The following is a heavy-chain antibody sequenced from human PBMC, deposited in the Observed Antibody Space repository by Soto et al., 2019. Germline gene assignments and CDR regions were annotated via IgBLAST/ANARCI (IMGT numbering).Heavy chain of an antibody. Sequence: QVPLVQSGAEVKKPGASVKVSCKASGYTFTSYGISWVRQAPGQGLEWMGWISAYNGNTNYAQKLQGRVTMTTDTPTSTAYVELRSLRSDDTAVYYFARDKYDFWSGIHPCHYWGQGTLVTVSS. V-gene: IGHV1-18*01. CDR1: GYTFTSYG. CDR3: ARDKYDFWSGIHPCHY. J-gene: IGHJ4*02. CDR2: ISAYNGNT. D-gene: IGHD3-3*01.